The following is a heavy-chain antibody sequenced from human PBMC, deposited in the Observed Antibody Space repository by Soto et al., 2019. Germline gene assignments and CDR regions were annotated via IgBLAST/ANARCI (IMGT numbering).Heavy chain of an antibody. CDR1: GYTFTSYG. V-gene: IGHV1-18*01. CDR2: ISAYNGNT. J-gene: IGHJ5*02. Sequence: GASVKVSCKASGYTFTSYGISRVRQAPGQGLEWMGWISAYNGNTNYAQKLQGRVTMTTDTSTSTAYMELRSLRSDDTAVYYCARVTDDYIWGSYSFNWFDPWGQGTLVTVSS. CDR3: ARVTDDYIWGSYSFNWFDP. D-gene: IGHD3-16*01.